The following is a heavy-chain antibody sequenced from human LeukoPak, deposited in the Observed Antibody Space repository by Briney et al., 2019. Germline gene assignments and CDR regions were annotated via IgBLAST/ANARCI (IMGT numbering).Heavy chain of an antibody. Sequence: GESLKISCKGSGYSFTSYWIGWVRRMPGKDLEWMGIIYSGDSDTRYSPSFQGQVTISADKSISTAYLQWSSLTASDTAMYYCAKFLGLYWYYMDVWGKGTTVTVSS. V-gene: IGHV5-51*01. D-gene: IGHD2/OR15-2a*01. CDR2: IYSGDSDT. CDR3: AKFLGLYWYYMDV. CDR1: GYSFTSYW. J-gene: IGHJ6*03.